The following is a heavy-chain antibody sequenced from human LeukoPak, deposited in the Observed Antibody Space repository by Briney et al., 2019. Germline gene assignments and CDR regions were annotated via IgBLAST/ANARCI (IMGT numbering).Heavy chain of an antibody. Sequence: PSETLSLTCTVSGGSISSGSYYWSWIRQPAGKGLEWIGRIYTSGSTNYDPSLKSRVTISVDTSKNQFSLKLSSVTAADTAVYYCARERYDFWSGSPFDYWGQGTLVTVSS. D-gene: IGHD3-3*01. CDR2: IYTSGST. CDR3: ARERYDFWSGSPFDY. CDR1: GGSISSGSYY. J-gene: IGHJ4*02. V-gene: IGHV4-61*02.